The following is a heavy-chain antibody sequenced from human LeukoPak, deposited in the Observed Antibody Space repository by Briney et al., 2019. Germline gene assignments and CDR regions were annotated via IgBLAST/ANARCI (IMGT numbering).Heavy chain of an antibody. D-gene: IGHD4-17*01. CDR1: GGSISSYY. V-gene: IGHV4-59*01. CDR2: IYYSGST. J-gene: IGHJ5*02. Sequence: SETLSLTCTVSGGSISSYYWSWIRQPPGKGLEWIGYIYYSGSTNYNPSLKSRVTISEDTSKSQFSLKLSSVTAADTAVYYCAREAVTTGWFDPWGQGTLVTVSS. CDR3: AREAVTTGWFDP.